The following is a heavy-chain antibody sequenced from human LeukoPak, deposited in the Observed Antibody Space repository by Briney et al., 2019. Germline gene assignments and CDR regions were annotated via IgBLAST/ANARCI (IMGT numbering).Heavy chain of an antibody. CDR1: GRTLSSYG. CDR2: TSAYNGNT. V-gene: IGHV1-18*01. CDR3: GCDRPRSGALLWWSLHPSGRNYFDY. Sequence: ASVKVSCKASGRTLSSYGFRWVRQAPGQGLEWMGWTSAYNGNTNYAQKVQGRVTMTTDTSTSTAYLELRSLRSDDTAVYYCGCDRPRSGALLWWSLHPSGRNYFDYWGQGTLVTVSS. D-gene: IGHD2-15*01. J-gene: IGHJ4*02.